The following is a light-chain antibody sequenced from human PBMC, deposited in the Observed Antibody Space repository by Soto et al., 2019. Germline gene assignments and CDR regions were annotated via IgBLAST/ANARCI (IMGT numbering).Light chain of an antibody. J-gene: IGKJ1*01. CDR2: KAS. V-gene: IGKV1-5*03. Sequence: DSPITESPATLSGSVGDRDTITCRASQTISSWLAWYQQKPGKAPKLLIYKASTLKSGVPSRFSGSGSGTEFTLTISSLQPDDFATYYCQHYNSYSEAFGQGTKVDI. CDR3: QHYNSYSEA. CDR1: QTISSW.